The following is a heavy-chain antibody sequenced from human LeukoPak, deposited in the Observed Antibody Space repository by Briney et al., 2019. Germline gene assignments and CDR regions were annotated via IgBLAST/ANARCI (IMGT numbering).Heavy chain of an antibody. D-gene: IGHD5-12*01. J-gene: IGHJ6*03. Sequence: SETLSLTCTVSGGAISSYYWSWIRQPAGKGLEWIGRIYTSGSTNHNPSLKSRVTMSVDTSKNQFSLKLSSVTAADTAVYYCARVDIVATTDYYYYMDVWGKGTTVTISS. CDR1: GGAISSYY. CDR2: IYTSGST. V-gene: IGHV4-4*07. CDR3: ARVDIVATTDYYYYMDV.